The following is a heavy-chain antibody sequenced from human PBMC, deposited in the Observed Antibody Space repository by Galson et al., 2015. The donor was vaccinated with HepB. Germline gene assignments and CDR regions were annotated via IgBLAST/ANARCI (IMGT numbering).Heavy chain of an antibody. CDR3: AKDQSVQQPDDAFDI. J-gene: IGHJ3*02. D-gene: IGHD6-13*01. V-gene: IGHV3-30*18. CDR2: ISYDGSNK. CDR1: GFTFSSYG. Sequence: SLRLSCAASGFTFSSYGMHWVRQAPGKGLEWVTLISYDGSNKYYEDSVKGRFIISRDNSKNTLYLQMNSLRAEDTAVYYCAKDQSVQQPDDAFDIWGQGTMVTVS.